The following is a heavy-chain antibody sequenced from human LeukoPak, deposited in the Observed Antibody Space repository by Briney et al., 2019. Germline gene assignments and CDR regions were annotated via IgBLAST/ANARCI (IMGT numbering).Heavy chain of an antibody. CDR1: GFTFSSYA. CDR2: ISYDGSNK. Sequence: GGSLRLSCAASGFTFSSYAMHWVRQAPGKGLEWVAVISYDGSNKYYADSVKGRFTISRDNSKNTLYLQMNSLRAEDTAVYYCAKDEYSSSYLIDYWGQGTLVTVSS. CDR3: AKDEYSSSYLIDY. J-gene: IGHJ4*02. V-gene: IGHV3-30-3*01. D-gene: IGHD6-6*01.